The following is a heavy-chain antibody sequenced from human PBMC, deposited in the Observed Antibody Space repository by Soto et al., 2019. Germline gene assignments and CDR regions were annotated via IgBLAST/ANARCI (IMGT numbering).Heavy chain of an antibody. J-gene: IGHJ6*02. CDR2: IYYSGST. CDR1: GGSISSGGYY. CDR3: ARDPGSSSNYYGMDV. V-gene: IGHV4-31*03. D-gene: IGHD6-13*01. Sequence: PSETLSLTCTVSGGSISSGGYYWSWIRQHPGEGLEWIGYIYYSGSTYYNPSLKSRVTISVDTSKNQFSLKLSSVTAADTAVYYCARDPGSSSNYYGMDVWGQGTTVTVSS.